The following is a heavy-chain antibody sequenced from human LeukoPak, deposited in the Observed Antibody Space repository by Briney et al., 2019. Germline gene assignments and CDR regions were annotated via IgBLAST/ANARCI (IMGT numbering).Heavy chain of an antibody. D-gene: IGHD4-17*01. J-gene: IGHJ4*02. CDR3: ARDPYGDYTQLDY. Sequence: SETLSLTCTVSGGSISSGGYYWSWIRQHPGKGLEWIGYIYYSGSTYYNPSLKSRVTISVDTSKNQFSLKLSSVTAADTAVYYCARDPYGDYTQLDYWGQGTLVTVSS. CDR1: GGSISSGGYY. CDR2: IYYSGST. V-gene: IGHV4-31*03.